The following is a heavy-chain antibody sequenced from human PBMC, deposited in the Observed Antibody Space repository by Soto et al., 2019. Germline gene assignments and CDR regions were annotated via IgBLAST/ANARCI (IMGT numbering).Heavy chain of an antibody. CDR2: ISSSSSYI. D-gene: IGHD1-26*01. V-gene: IGHV3-21*01. CDR3: AREGGTYYYYCGMDV. CDR1: GFSFGTYT. Sequence: EMQLVESGGGLVKPGGSLRLSCAASGFSFGTYTMNWVRQAPGMGLEWVSSISSSSSYIYYADSVKGRFTISRDNAKNSLFLQLNSLGAEDTAVYYCAREGGTYYYYCGMDVWGQGTTVTVSS. J-gene: IGHJ6*02.